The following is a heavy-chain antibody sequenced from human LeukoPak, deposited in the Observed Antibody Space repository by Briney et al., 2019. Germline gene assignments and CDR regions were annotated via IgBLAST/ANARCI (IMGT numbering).Heavy chain of an antibody. V-gene: IGHV1-2*02. CDR3: VRFMYSSSWYDDY. D-gene: IGHD6-13*01. J-gene: IGHJ4*02. CDR2: INPDTGGT. Sequence: GASVKVSCKASGYTFTDYYLHWVRQAPGLGLEWMGWINPDTGGTNYAQNFQGRVTMTRDTSISTAYMEVSRLRSDDTAVYYCVRFMYSSSWYDDYWGQGTLVTVSS. CDR1: GYTFTDYY.